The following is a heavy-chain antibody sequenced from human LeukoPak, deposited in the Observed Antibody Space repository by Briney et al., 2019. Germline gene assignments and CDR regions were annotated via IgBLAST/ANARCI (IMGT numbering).Heavy chain of an antibody. J-gene: IGHJ4*02. D-gene: IGHD3-10*01. Sequence: PGGSLKLSCAASGFTFSSYAMNWARQAPGKGLEWVSAISGSGASTYYADSVKGRFTISRDNSKNTLYLQMNSLRDEDTAVYYCARLEYYYVSGNYYKLFDYWGQGTLVTVCS. CDR3: ARLEYYYVSGNYYKLFDY. CDR1: GFTFSSYA. V-gene: IGHV3-23*01. CDR2: ISGSGAST.